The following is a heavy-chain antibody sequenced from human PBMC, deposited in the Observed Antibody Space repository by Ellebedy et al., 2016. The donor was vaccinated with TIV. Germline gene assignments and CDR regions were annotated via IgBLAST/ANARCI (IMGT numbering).Heavy chain of an antibody. D-gene: IGHD2-2*01. Sequence: GESLKISCVDSGLTFSRYWMSWVRQTPGRGLEWVANINQEGSDKSYVDSVKGRFTIFRDKAKGSLYLQMNSLRAEDTAVYYCARGGATSSRYWRNWGQGALVTVSS. J-gene: IGHJ4*02. V-gene: IGHV3-7*01. CDR1: GLTFSRYW. CDR3: ARGGATSSRYWRN. CDR2: INQEGSDK.